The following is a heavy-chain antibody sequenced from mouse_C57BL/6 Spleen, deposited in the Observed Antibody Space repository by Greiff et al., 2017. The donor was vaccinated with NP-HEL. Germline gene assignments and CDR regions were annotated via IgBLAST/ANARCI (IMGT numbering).Heavy chain of an antibody. CDR3: ARWLLPWAMDY. J-gene: IGHJ4*01. V-gene: IGHV1-42*01. Sequence: VQLQQPGPELVKPGASVKISCKASGYSFTGYYMNWVKQSPEKSLEWIGEINPSTGGTTYNQKFKAKATLTVDKSSSTAYMQLKSLTSEDSAVYYCARWLLPWAMDYWGQGTSVTVSS. CDR1: GYSFTGYY. CDR2: INPSTGGT. D-gene: IGHD2-3*01.